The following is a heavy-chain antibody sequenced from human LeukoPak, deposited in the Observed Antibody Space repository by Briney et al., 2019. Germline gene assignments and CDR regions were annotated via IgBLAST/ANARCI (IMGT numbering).Heavy chain of an antibody. CDR3: ASWVAAGLDAFDI. V-gene: IGHV3-30*03. D-gene: IGHD6-13*01. CDR1: GFTFSSYG. J-gene: IGHJ3*02. Sequence: PGGSLRLSCAASGFTFSSYGMSWVRQAPGKGLEWVAVISYDGSNKYYADSVKGRFTISRDNSKNTLYLQMNSLRAEDTAVYYCASWVAAGLDAFDIWGQGTMVTVSS. CDR2: ISYDGSNK.